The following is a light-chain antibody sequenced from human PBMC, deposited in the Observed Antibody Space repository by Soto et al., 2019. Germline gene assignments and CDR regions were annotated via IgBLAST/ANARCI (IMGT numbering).Light chain of an antibody. CDR2: NAS. J-gene: IGKJ4*01. CDR1: QDISIY. V-gene: IGKV3-11*01. CDR3: QQRYNWPPLT. Sequence: EIVLTQSPATPYLSPGERATLSCRASQDISIYLAWYQQKPGQPPRLLIFNASNRATGIPARFSGSGSGTDFTLTISSLGPEDFAVYYCQQRYNWPPLTCGGWNTVEIK.